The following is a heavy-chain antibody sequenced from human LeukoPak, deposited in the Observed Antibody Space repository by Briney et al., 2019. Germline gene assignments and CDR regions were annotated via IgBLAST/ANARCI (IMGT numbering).Heavy chain of an antibody. Sequence: SETLSLTCAVYGGSFSGYYWSWIRQPPGKGLGWIGEINHSGSTNYNPSLKSRVTISVDTSKNQFSLKLSAVTAADTAVYYCARWVAAADYYYYMDVWGKGTTATVSS. CDR3: ARWVAAADYYYYMDV. J-gene: IGHJ6*03. V-gene: IGHV4-34*01. CDR1: GGSFSGYY. D-gene: IGHD2-15*01. CDR2: INHSGST.